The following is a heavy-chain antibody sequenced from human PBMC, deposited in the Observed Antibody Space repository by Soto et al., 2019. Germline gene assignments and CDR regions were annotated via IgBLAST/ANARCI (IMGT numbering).Heavy chain of an antibody. CDR3: ARVPYYYGSGSYFFDS. V-gene: IGHV4-61*01. Sequence: SETLSLTCTVSGGSVNSGSYYWSWIRHPPGKGLEWIGYIYYTGSTNYNPSLKSRVTVSVDTSKNQFSLNLTSLTAADTAVYFCARVPYYYGSGSYFFDSWGQGTLVTVSS. J-gene: IGHJ4*02. CDR1: GGSVNSGSYY. D-gene: IGHD3-10*01. CDR2: IYYTGST.